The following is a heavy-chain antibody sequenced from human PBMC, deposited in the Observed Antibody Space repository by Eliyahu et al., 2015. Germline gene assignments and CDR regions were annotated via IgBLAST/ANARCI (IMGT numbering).Heavy chain of an antibody. CDR1: GDSIGSGGYH. Sequence: QVQLQESGPGLVKPSQTLSLTXAVSGDSIGSGGYHWSWIRQLPGTGLEWLGYIHYNGDTHYSPSLKSRLTMSLDTSKNQFSLNLRSVTAADTTVYYCARAAYSGYYFDYWGQGTLVLVSS. CDR2: IHYNGDT. J-gene: IGHJ4*02. CDR3: ARAAYSGYYFDY. D-gene: IGHD5-12*01. V-gene: IGHV4-31*11.